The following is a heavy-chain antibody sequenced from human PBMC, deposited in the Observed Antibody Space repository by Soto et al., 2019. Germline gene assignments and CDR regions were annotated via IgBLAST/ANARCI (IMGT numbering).Heavy chain of an antibody. CDR2: IIPLFDTA. CDR1: GGTFSNYA. V-gene: IGHV1-69*01. CDR3: AGGRVAVAGVGYYYYPMDV. D-gene: IGHD6-19*01. Sequence: QVQLVQSGAEVKKPGSSVKVSCKASGGTFSNYAVIWVRQAPGQGLQWMGGIIPLFDTANYAQKFQGRVTITADESTSTADMELSSMISEDKAMYYCAGGRVAVAGVGYYYYPMDVWGQGTTVTVSS. J-gene: IGHJ6*02.